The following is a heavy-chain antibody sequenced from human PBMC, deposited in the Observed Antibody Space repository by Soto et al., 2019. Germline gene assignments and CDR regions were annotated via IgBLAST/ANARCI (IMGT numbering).Heavy chain of an antibody. Sequence: PSETLSLTCTISVGASGSHYWTWIRQPAGKGLEWIGRIYSSGSTQYNPSLQSRVTMSLDTSKNQFSLRLESVTAADTAVYYCARGQRFSDWFDPWGQGTLVTVSS. D-gene: IGHD3-3*01. V-gene: IGHV4-4*07. CDR3: ARGQRFSDWFDP. J-gene: IGHJ5*02. CDR1: VGASGSHY. CDR2: IYSSGST.